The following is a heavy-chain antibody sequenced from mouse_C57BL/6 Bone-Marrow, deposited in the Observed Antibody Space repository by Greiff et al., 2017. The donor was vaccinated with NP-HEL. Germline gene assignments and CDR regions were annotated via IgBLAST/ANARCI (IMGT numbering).Heavy chain of an antibody. V-gene: IGHV1-19*01. Sequence: VQLKESGPVLVKPGASVKMSCKASGYTFTDYYMNWVKQSHGKSLEWIGVINPYNGGTSYNQKFKGKATLTVDKSSSTAYMGLNSLTSEDSAVYYCARSDGNYEFAYWGQGTLVTVSA. CDR2: INPYNGGT. CDR3: ARSDGNYEFAY. J-gene: IGHJ3*01. CDR1: GYTFTDYY. D-gene: IGHD2-1*01.